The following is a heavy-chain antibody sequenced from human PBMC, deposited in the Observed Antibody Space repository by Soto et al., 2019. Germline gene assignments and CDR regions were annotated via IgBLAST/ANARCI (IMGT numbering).Heavy chain of an antibody. J-gene: IGHJ4*02. CDR1: GRSFSGYY. CDR3: ASLETGAPRASDY. D-gene: IGHD7-27*01. V-gene: IGHV4-34*01. CDR2: INHSGNT. Sequence: SETLSLTCAVYGRSFSGYYWNWIRQPPGKGLEWIGEINHSGNTNYNPSLKSRVTISVDTSKDQFSLKLTSVTAADTGLYFCASLETGAPRASDYWGQGTLVTVSS.